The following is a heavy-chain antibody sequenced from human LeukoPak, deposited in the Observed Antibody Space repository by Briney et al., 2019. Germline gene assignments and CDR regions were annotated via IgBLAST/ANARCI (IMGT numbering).Heavy chain of an antibody. D-gene: IGHD3-10*02. CDR3: ARDVRGVSDY. J-gene: IGHJ4*02. V-gene: IGHV3-48*04. CDR2: ISSSSTTI. CDR1: GFTFSTFG. Sequence: GGSLRLSCAASGFTFSTFGMNWVRQAPGKGLEWVSFISSSSTTIYYADSVKGRFTISRDTAKNSLYLQMNSLGAEDTAVYYCARDVRGVSDYWGQGTLVTVSS.